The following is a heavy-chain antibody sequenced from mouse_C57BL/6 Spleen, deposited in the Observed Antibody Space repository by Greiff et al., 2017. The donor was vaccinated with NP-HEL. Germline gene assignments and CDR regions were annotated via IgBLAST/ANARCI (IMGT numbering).Heavy chain of an antibody. D-gene: IGHD2-2*01. CDR3: ARSGGYDGKNYFDY. CDR1: GYAFSSYW. CDR2: IYPGDGDT. V-gene: IGHV1-80*01. Sequence: QVQLKQSGAELVKPGASVKISCKASGYAFSSYWMNWVKQRPGKGLEWIGQIYPGDGDTNYNGKFKGKATLTADKSSSTAYMQLSSLTSEDSAVYFCARSGGYDGKNYFDYWGQGTTLTVSS. J-gene: IGHJ2*01.